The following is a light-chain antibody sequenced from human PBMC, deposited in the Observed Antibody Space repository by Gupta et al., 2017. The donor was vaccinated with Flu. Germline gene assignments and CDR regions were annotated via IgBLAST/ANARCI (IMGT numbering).Light chain of an antibody. CDR1: SSNIGGTNT. J-gene: IGLJ2*01. CDR2: STD. CDR3: SAWDDSRSGPL. V-gene: IGLV1-44*01. Sequence: VIISCSGSSSNIGGTNTVNWYQQLPGTAPKLLVYSTDQRASGVPDRFSGSKSGTSASLAISGLQSEDEADYYCSAWDDSRSGPLFGGGTKLSVL.